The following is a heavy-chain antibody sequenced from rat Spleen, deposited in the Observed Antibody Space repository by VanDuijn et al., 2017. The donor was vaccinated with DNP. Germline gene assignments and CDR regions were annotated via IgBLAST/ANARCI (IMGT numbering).Heavy chain of an antibody. J-gene: IGHJ4*01. CDR1: GYSITSSYR. V-gene: IGHV3-3*01. D-gene: IGHD1-12*02. Sequence: EVQLQESGPGLVKPSQSLSLTCSVTGYSITSSYRWNWIRKFPGNKLEWMGSVNSAGSTNYNPSLKSRISITSDTSNNQFFLQVNSVTTEDTATYYCAREGDYYDGSFVDALDAWGQGTSVTVSS. CDR2: VNSAGST. CDR3: AREGDYYDGSFVDALDA.